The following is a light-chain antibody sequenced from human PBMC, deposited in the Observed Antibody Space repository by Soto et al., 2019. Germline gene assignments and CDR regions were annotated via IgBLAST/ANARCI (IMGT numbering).Light chain of an antibody. J-gene: IGKJ5*01. CDR2: GAS. Sequence: EIVLTQSPGTLSLSPGERATLSCRASQSFSSSYLAWYQQKPGQAPRLLIYGASSRATGIPDRFSGSGSGTDFTLTISRPEPEDFAVYSCQQYGTSSTFGQGTRLEI. V-gene: IGKV3-20*01. CDR3: QQYGTSST. CDR1: QSFSSSY.